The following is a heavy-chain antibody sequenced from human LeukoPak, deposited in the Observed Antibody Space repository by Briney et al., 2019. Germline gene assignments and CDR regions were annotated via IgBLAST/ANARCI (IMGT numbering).Heavy chain of an antibody. CDR3: AREVAAVAVDWFDP. J-gene: IGHJ5*02. Sequence: ASGTLSLTCAVSGGSISSSNWWRWVRQPPGKGLEWIGEIYHSGSTNYNPSLKSRVTISVDKSNNQFSLNLTSVTAADTAVYYCAREVAAVAVDWFDPWGQGTLVTVSS. CDR1: GGSISSSNW. V-gene: IGHV4-4*02. CDR2: IYHSGST. D-gene: IGHD6-13*01.